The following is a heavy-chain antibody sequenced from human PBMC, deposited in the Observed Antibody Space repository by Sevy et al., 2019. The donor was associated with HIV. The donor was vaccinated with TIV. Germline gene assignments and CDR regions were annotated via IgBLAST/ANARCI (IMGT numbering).Heavy chain of an antibody. D-gene: IGHD2-2*01. CDR1: GYTFTGYY. Sequence: ASVKVSCKASGYTFTGYYMHWVRQAPGQGLEWMGWINPNSGGTNYAQKFQGRVTMTRDTSISTAYMELSRLRSDDTAVYYCARGSSPRYCSSTSCYDDAFDIWGQGTMVTVSS. CDR3: ARGSSPRYCSSTSCYDDAFDI. CDR2: INPNSGGT. V-gene: IGHV1-2*02. J-gene: IGHJ3*02.